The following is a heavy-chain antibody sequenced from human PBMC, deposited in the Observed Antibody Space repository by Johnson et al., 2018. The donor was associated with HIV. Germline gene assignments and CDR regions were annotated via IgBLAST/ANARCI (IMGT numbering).Heavy chain of an antibody. CDR2: IYRGGST. J-gene: IGHJ3*01. V-gene: IGHV3-53*01. CDR3: ASRCLRNEGGWGAFDV. Sequence: VQLVESGGDLIQPGGSLRLSCAASGFTVSSKYMSWVRQAPGKGLEWVSIIYRGGSTYYADSVQCRFTISSDNSKNTLYLQMNSLRAEDMAVYYCASRCLRNEGGWGAFDVWGQGTMVTVSS. CDR1: GFTVSSKY. D-gene: IGHD1-1*01.